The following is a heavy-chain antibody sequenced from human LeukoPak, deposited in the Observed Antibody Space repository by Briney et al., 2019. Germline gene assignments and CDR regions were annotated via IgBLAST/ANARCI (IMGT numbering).Heavy chain of an antibody. J-gene: IGHJ4*02. V-gene: IGHV3-30*04. D-gene: IGHD2-15*01. CDR3: ARGGPIYCSGDSCYPGDY. CDR2: ISYDGSNK. Sequence: GRSLRLSCAASGFTFSSYAMHWVRQAPGKGLEWVAVISYDGSNKYYADSVKGRFTISRDNSKNTLYLQMNSLRAEDTAVYYCARGGPIYCSGDSCYPGDYWGQGTLVTVS. CDR1: GFTFSSYA.